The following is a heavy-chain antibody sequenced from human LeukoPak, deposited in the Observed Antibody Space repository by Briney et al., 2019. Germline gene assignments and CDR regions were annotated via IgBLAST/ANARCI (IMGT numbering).Heavy chain of an antibody. Sequence: ASVKVSCKASGYTFTNYAIHWVRQAPGQRLEWMGWINAGNGNTKYSQKFQGRVTITKDTSASTAYMELGSLTSEDTAMYYCAREQIIRGVMLWFDPWGQGTLVTVSS. CDR1: GYTFTNYA. V-gene: IGHV1-3*01. J-gene: IGHJ5*02. CDR2: INAGNGNT. CDR3: AREQIIRGVMLWFDP. D-gene: IGHD3-10*01.